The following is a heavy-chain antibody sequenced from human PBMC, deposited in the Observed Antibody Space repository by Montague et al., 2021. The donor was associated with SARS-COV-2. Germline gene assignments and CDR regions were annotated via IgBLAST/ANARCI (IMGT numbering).Heavy chain of an antibody. J-gene: IGHJ4*02. CDR3: ARAQNICFIANCVNYFDF. D-gene: IGHD1-1*01. V-gene: IGHV4-59*01. CDR1: GESISGYY. CDR2: VHYTGYT. Sequence: SETLSLTCGVSGESISGYYWSWIRQSPGKGLEWIGFVHYTGYTDYNPSLKNRVTISLDTPRNHFSLRLRSLTAAVTAVYYCARAQNICFIANCVNYFDFWGRGTLVTVSS.